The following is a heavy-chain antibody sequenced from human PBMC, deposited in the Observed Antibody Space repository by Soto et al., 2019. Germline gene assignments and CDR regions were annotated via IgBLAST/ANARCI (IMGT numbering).Heavy chain of an antibody. CDR3: ARTIGWFAP. Sequence: SETLSLTCTVSGGSISSYYWSWIRQPPGKGLEWIGYIYYSGSTNYNPSLKSRVTISVDTSKNQFSLKLSSVTAADTAVYYCARTIGWFAPWGQGTLVTVSS. J-gene: IGHJ5*02. V-gene: IGHV4-59*08. CDR2: IYYSGST. CDR1: GGSISSYY.